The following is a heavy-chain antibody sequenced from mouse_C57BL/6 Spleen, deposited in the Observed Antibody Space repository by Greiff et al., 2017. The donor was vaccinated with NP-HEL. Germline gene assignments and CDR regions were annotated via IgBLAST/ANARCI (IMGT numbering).Heavy chain of an antibody. CDR1: GYTFTDYY. J-gene: IGHJ1*03. CDR3: ARWDDYDWYFDV. CDR2: INPYNGGT. D-gene: IGHD2-4*01. Sequence: VQLQQSGPVLVKPGASVKMSCKASGYTFTDYYMNWVKQSHGKSLEWIGVINPYNGGTSYNQKFKGKATLTVDKSSSTAYMELNSLTSEDSAVYYCARWDDYDWYFDVWGTGTTVTVSS. V-gene: IGHV1-19*01.